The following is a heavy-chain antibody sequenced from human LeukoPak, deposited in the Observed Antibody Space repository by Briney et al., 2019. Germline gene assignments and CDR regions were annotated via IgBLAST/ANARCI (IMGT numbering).Heavy chain of an antibody. D-gene: IGHD3-16*01. Sequence: GGSPRLSCAVFGFTVSGNYMSWVRQAPRKGLEWVSAIYTDGNTHYAGSVKGRFTISRDSFKNTLYLQMNSLRAEDTAVYYCARDRPYGGVGDFDYWGQGTLVTVSS. CDR2: IYTDGNT. V-gene: IGHV3-66*01. J-gene: IGHJ4*02. CDR1: GFTVSGNY. CDR3: ARDRPYGGVGDFDY.